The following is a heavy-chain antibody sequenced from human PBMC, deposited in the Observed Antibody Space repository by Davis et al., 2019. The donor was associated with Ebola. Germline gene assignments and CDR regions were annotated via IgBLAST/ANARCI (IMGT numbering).Heavy chain of an antibody. CDR2: INAGNGNT. V-gene: IGHV1-3*01. CDR1: GYTFTSYA. J-gene: IGHJ4*02. CDR3: ARDYGDYERYFDY. Sequence: ASVKVSCKASGYTFTSYAMHWVRQAPGQRLEWMGWINAGNGNTKYSQKFQGRVTITRDTSASTAYMELSSLRSEDTAVYYCARDYGDYERYFDYWGQGTLVTVSS. D-gene: IGHD4-17*01.